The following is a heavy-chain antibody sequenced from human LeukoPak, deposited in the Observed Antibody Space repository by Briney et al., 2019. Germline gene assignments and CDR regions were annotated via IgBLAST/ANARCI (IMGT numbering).Heavy chain of an antibody. D-gene: IGHD6-19*01. CDR2: IYYSGST. CDR3: ASTPKPDSSGWNNWFDP. Sequence: PSETLSLTCTVSGGSISSYYWSWIRQPPGKGLEWIGYIYYSGSTNYNPSLKSRVFMSVDTSTNQFSLWLSSVTAADTAVYYCASTPKPDSSGWNNWFDPWGQGTLVTVSS. V-gene: IGHV4-59*08. J-gene: IGHJ5*02. CDR1: GGSISSYY.